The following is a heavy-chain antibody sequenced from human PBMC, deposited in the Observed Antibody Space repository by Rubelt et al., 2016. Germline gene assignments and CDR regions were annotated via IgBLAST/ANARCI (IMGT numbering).Heavy chain of an antibody. Sequence: ESGPGLVKPSETLSLTCTVSGGSISSYYWSWIRQPAGKGLEWIGRIYTSGSTNYNPSLKSRVTMSVDTSKNQFSLELRSVTAADTAVYYCAREGPTGDTDYIHVWGKGTTVTVSS. V-gene: IGHV4-4*07. J-gene: IGHJ6*03. D-gene: IGHD1-1*01. CDR2: IYTSGST. CDR1: GGSISSYY. CDR3: AREGPTGDTDYIHV.